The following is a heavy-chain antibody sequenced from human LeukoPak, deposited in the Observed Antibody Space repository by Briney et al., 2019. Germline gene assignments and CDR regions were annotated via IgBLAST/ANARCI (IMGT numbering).Heavy chain of an antibody. CDR3: ARLPGCSGADCFRAFDI. Sequence: SGTLSLTCAVSGGSISSSNWWSWVRQPPGKGLEWIGEIYHSGSTNYNPSLKSRVTISVDKSKNQFSLKLSSVTAADTAVYYCARLPGCSGADCFRAFDIWGHGTMVTVSS. V-gene: IGHV4-4*02. J-gene: IGHJ3*02. CDR1: GGSISSSNW. D-gene: IGHD2-21*02. CDR2: IYHSGST.